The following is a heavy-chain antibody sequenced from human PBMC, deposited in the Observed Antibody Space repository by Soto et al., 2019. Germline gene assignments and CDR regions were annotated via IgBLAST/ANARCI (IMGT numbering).Heavy chain of an antibody. CDR2: IYYSGST. V-gene: IGHV4-59*01. Sequence: WTWIRQFPGKGLEWIGNIYYSGSTNYNPFLKSRVTISVDTSKNQFSLKLSSVTAADTAVYYCVRANYFDYWGQGTLVTVSS. J-gene: IGHJ4*02. CDR3: VRANYFDY.